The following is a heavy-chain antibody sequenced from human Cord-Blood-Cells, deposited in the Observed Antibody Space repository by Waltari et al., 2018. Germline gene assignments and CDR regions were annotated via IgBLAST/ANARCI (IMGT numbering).Heavy chain of an antibody. CDR2: LEKDESGK. CDR3: ARDFSSSWYYFDY. Sequence: EVQLVESGGGLVQPGGSLRLSCAASGFTFSSYLMSRVREAPGKGLEWVANLEKDESGKYEVDSVKGRFTIARVNAKNSLYLQMNSLRAEDTAVYYCARDFSSSWYYFDYWGQGTLVTVSS. J-gene: IGHJ4*02. V-gene: IGHV3-7*01. D-gene: IGHD6-13*01. CDR1: GFTFSSYL.